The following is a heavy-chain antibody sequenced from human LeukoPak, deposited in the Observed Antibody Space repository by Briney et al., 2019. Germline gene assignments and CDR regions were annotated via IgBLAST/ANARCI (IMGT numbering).Heavy chain of an antibody. CDR1: GFTVSSNY. CDR2: IYSGGST. J-gene: IGHJ4*02. D-gene: IGHD3-22*01. V-gene: IGHV3-66*01. CDR3: AKDQGLYDSSGYYYFDY. Sequence: GGSLRLSCAASGFTVSSNYMSWVRQAPGKGLEWVSVIYSGGSTYYADSVKGRFTISRDNSKNTLYLQMNSLRAEDTAVYYCAKDQGLYDSSGYYYFDYWGQGTLVTVSS.